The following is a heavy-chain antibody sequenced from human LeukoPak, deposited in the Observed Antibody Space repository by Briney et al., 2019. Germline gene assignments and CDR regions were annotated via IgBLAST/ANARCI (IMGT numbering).Heavy chain of an antibody. J-gene: IGHJ4*02. CDR1: GITLSNYG. D-gene: IGHD3-22*01. CDR2: ISDSAGRT. CDR3: AKRGVVIRVILVGFHKEAYYFDS. Sequence: PGGSLRLSCAVSGITLSNYGMSWDRQAPGKGLEWVAGISDSAGRTNYADSVKGRFTISRDNPKNTLHLQMNSLRVEDTAVYFCAKRGVVIRVILVGFHKEAYYFDSWGQGALVTVSS. V-gene: IGHV3-23*01.